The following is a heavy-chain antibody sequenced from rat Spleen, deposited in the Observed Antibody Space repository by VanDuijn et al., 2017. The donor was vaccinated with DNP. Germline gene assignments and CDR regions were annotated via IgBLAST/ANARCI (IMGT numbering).Heavy chain of an antibody. Sequence: EVQLVESGGGALQPGRSLKLSCAASGFTFSDYYMAWVRQAPTKGLEWVASISPSGGSTYYRDSVKGRLTISIDNAKSTLYLQMDSLRSEDTATYYCARHRTIMPYYYAMDAWGQGASVTVSS. CDR1: GFTFSDYY. V-gene: IGHV5-25*01. D-gene: IGHD1-12*01. J-gene: IGHJ4*01. CDR2: ISPSGGST. CDR3: ARHRTIMPYYYAMDA.